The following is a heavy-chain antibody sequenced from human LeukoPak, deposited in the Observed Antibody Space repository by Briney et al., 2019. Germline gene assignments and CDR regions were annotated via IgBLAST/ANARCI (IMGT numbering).Heavy chain of an antibody. CDR3: ATEGFTYGYHGIDI. CDR1: GFTFSNAW. V-gene: IGHV3-15*01. J-gene: IGHJ3*02. D-gene: IGHD5-18*01. Sequence: GGSLRLSCAASGFTFSNAWMSWVRRAPGKGLEWVGRIKTKTNGGTADYTPPVNGRFTISRDDSKNTLYLQMNSLKTDDTAVYYCATEGFTYGYHGIDIWGQGTIVTVSS. CDR2: IKTKTNGGTA.